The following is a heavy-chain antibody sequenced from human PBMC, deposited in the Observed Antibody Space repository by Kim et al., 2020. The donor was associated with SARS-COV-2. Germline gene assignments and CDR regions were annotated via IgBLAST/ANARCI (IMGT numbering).Heavy chain of an antibody. CDR2: ISGSGGST. CDR3: AKVIRMVRGVIGAFDI. D-gene: IGHD3-10*01. Sequence: GGSLRLSCAASGFTFSSYAMSWVRQAPGKGLEWVSAISGSGGSTYYADSVKGRFTISRDNSKNTLYLQMNSLRAEDTAVYYCAKVIRMVRGVIGAFDIWGQGTMVTVSS. CDR1: GFTFSSYA. J-gene: IGHJ3*02. V-gene: IGHV3-23*01.